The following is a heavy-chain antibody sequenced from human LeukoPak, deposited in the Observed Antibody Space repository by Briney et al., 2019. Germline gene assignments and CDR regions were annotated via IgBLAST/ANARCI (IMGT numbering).Heavy chain of an antibody. CDR1: GGSINSGGYY. D-gene: IGHD3-9*01. CDR3: ARVLTRNWFDP. CDR2: ISYSGST. J-gene: IGHJ5*02. Sequence: SETLSLTCTVSGGSINSGGYYWSWIRQHPGKGLECMGFISYSGSTYYNPSLKSRVNIPIDTSKNQFSLKLTSVTAADTAQYYCARVLTRNWFDPWGQGALVTVSS. V-gene: IGHV4-31*03.